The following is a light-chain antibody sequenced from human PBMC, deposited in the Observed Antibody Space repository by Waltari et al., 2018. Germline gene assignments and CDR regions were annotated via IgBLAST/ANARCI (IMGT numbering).Light chain of an antibody. CDR2: GVS. Sequence: DIQMTQSPSSLSASVGDTVPITCRASQGISSHLNWFQQKPGKAPKLLIYGVSSLQSGVPSRFSGSGSGTEFTLTISSLQPEDFAAYYCLQHNSYLFTFGPGTKLEIK. CDR3: LQHNSYLFT. J-gene: IGKJ3*01. V-gene: IGKV1-17*01. CDR1: QGISSH.